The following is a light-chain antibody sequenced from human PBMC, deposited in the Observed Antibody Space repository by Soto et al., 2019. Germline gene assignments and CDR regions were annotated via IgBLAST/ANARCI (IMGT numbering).Light chain of an antibody. CDR3: SSYTSSNTWV. J-gene: IGLJ3*02. CDR2: EVT. Sequence: QSALTQPASVSGSPGQSIAISCTGTSSDVGDYNYVAWYQQHPGKAPKLMIYEVTKRPSGVSDRFSASKSGNTASLTISGLQAEDEAHYYCSSYTSSNTWVFGRGTKLTVL. V-gene: IGLV2-14*01. CDR1: SSDVGDYNY.